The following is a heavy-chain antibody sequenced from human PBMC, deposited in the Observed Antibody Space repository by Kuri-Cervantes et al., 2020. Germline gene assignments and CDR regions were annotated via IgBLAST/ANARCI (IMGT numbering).Heavy chain of an antibody. CDR2: IIPILGIA. J-gene: IGHJ5*02. Sequence: SVKVSCKASGGTFSSYTISWVRQAPGQGLEWMGRIIPILGIANYAQKFQGRVTITADKSTSTAYMELSSLRSEDTAVYYCARGEIITIFGVVTPFDPRGQGTLVTVSS. CDR3: ARGEIITIFGVVTPFDP. V-gene: IGHV1-69*02. D-gene: IGHD3-3*01. CDR1: GGTFSSYT.